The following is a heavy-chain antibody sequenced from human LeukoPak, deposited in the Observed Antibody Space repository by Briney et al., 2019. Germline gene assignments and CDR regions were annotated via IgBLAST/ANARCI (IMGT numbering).Heavy chain of an antibody. J-gene: IGHJ4*02. CDR1: GGSISSYY. V-gene: IGHV4-38-2*02. CDR3: ARDRFGLERRYFDY. D-gene: IGHD1-1*01. Sequence: SETLSLTCTVSGGSISSYYWSWIRQPPGKGLEWIGSIYHSGSTYYNPSLKSRVTISVDTSKNQFSLKLSSVTAADTAVYYCARDRFGLERRYFDYWGQGTLVTVSS. CDR2: IYHSGST.